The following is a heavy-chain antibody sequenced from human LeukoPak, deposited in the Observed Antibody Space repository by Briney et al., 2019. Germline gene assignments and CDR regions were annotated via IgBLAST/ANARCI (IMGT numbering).Heavy chain of an antibody. D-gene: IGHD2-2*02. CDR3: AKILCSTSCYRENYYYYMDV. V-gene: IGHV3-23*01. CDR2: ISGSGGST. Sequence: GGSLRLSCAASGFTFSSYAMSWVRQAPGKGLEWVSAISGSGGSTYYADSVKGRFTISRDNSKNTLYLQMNSLRAEDTAVYYCAKILCSTSCYRENYYYYMDVWGKGTTVTVSS. J-gene: IGHJ6*03. CDR1: GFTFSSYA.